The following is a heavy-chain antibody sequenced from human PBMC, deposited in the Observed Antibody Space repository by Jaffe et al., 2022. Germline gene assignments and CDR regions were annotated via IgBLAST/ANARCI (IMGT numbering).Heavy chain of an antibody. CDR2: IYWDDDK. V-gene: IGHV2-5*02. D-gene: IGHD3-10*01. CDR3: AHTPFLLWFGDPRGPFDP. J-gene: IGHJ5*02. CDR1: GFSLSTSGVG. Sequence: QITLKESGPTLVKPTQTLTLTCTFSGFSLSTSGVGVGWIRQPPGKALEWLALIYWDDDKRYSPSLKSRLTITKDTSKNQVVLTMTNMDPVDTATYYCAHTPFLLWFGDPRGPFDPWGQGTLVTVSS.